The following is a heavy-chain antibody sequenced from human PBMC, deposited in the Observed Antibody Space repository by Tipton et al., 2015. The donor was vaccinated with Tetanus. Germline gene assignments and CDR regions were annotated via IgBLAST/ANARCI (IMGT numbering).Heavy chain of an antibody. CDR1: GDSISSHY. D-gene: IGHD3-16*02. CDR3: ARHPLRPISSAGLGELSGGNWFDP. Sequence: LRLSCTVSGDSISSHYWNWIRQPPGKGLEWIGYIYYSGSTNYNPSLKSRVTISVDTSKNQFSLKLSSVTAADTAVYYCARHPLRPISSAGLGELSGGNWFDPWGQGTLVTVSS. CDR2: IYYSGST. V-gene: IGHV4-59*08. J-gene: IGHJ5*02.